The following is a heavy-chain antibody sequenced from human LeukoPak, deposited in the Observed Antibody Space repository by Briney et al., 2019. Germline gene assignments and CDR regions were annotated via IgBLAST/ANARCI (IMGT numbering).Heavy chain of an antibody. CDR1: GFTFSSYG. CDR2: MWYDGSNK. J-gene: IGHJ4*02. Sequence: GGSLRLSCSASGFTFSSYGMHWVRQAPGKGLEWVAIMWYDGSNKYYTDSVKGRFTISRDNSKNTLYLQMNSLRVEDTAVYYCAREDTALVIAYWGQGTLVTVSS. V-gene: IGHV3-33*08. CDR3: AREDTALVIAY. D-gene: IGHD5-18*01.